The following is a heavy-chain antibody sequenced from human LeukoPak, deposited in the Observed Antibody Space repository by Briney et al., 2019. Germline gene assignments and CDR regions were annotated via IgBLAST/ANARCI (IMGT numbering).Heavy chain of an antibody. CDR2: ISAYNGNT. D-gene: IGHD3-3*01. J-gene: IGHJ3*02. Sequence: ASVKVSCKASGYTFTSYGISWVRQAPGQGLEWMGWISAYNGNTNYAQKLQGRVTMTTDTSTSTAYMELRSLRSDDTAVYYCARDVPAKYYDFWSGYPSRAFDIWGQGTMVTVSS. V-gene: IGHV1-18*01. CDR1: GYTFTSYG. CDR3: ARDVPAKYYDFWSGYPSRAFDI.